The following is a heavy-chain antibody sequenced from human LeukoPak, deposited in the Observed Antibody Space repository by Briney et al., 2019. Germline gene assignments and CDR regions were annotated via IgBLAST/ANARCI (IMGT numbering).Heavy chain of an antibody. D-gene: IGHD3-10*01. CDR3: ASSYGSGNNYYYYYMDV. V-gene: IGHV1-2*06. CDR1: GYTFTGYY. Sequence: ASVKVSCKASGYTFTGYYMHWVRQAPGQGLEWMGRINPNSGGTNYAQKFQGRVTMTRDTSIGTAYMELSRLRPDDTAVYYCASSYGSGNNYYYYYMDVWGKGTTVTVSS. CDR2: INPNSGGT. J-gene: IGHJ6*03.